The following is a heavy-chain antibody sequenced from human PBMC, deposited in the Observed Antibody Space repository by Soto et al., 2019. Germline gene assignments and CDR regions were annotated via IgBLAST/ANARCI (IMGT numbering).Heavy chain of an antibody. CDR3: ARRNAYCSGNTCRHPFDY. D-gene: IGHD2-2*01. CDR2: VYYSGTA. CDR1: GGSISSNRYY. Sequence: QLQLQESGPGLVKPSETLSLTCTVSGGSISSNRYYWAWIRQPPEKGLEWIGSVYYSGTAYYNPTLHSRTTISVDTSKNQFSLKLSSVTAADTAVYYCARRNAYCSGNTCRHPFDYWGQGALVTVSS. J-gene: IGHJ4*02. V-gene: IGHV4-39*01.